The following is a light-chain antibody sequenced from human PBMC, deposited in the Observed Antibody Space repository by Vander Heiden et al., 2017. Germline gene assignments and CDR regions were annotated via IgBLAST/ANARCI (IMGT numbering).Light chain of an antibody. CDR1: NIGSKS. CDR3: QVWESSSDRPV. V-gene: IGLV3-21*02. J-gene: IGLJ3*02. CDR2: DDH. Sequence: SYVLTQPPSVSVAPRQTASIPCGRCNIGSKSVHWYQQQPGQAPVLVVYDDHNRPSGVPERFSGSNSGNTATLTISRVEAGDEADYYCQVWESSSDRPVFGGGTKLTVL.